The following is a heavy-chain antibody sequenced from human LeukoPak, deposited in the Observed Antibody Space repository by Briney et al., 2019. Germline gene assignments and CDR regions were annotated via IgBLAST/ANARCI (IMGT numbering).Heavy chain of an antibody. CDR2: INHSGST. CDR1: GGSFSGYY. J-gene: IGHJ6*04. Sequence: PSETLSLTCAVYGGSFSGYYWSWIRQPPGKGLEWIGEINHSGSTNYNPSLKSRVTISVDTSKNQFSLKLSSVTAADTAVYYCARGGDIVVAPYYYGMDVWAKGPRSPSPQ. V-gene: IGHV4-34*01. CDR3: ARGGDIVVAPYYYGMDV. D-gene: IGHD2-15*01.